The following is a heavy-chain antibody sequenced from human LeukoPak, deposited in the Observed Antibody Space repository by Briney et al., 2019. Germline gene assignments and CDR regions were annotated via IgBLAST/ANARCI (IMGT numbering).Heavy chain of an antibody. J-gene: IGHJ4*02. Sequence: ASVTVSCKASGGTFSSYAISWVRQAPGQGLEWMGWISAYNGNTNYAQKFQGRVTMTTDTSTSTAYMELRSLRSDDTAVYYCARDVTSVVAATLFDYWGQGTLVTVSS. CDR1: GGTFSSYA. CDR2: ISAYNGNT. CDR3: ARDVTSVVAATLFDY. D-gene: IGHD2-15*01. V-gene: IGHV1-18*04.